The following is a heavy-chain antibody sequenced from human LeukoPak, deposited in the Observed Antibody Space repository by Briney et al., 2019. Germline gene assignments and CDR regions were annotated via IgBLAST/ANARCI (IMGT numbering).Heavy chain of an antibody. CDR3: ARPRYSSSRYMFDY. J-gene: IGHJ4*02. V-gene: IGHV1-69*01. Sequence: GASVKVSRKASGGTFSSYAISWVRQAPGQGLEWMGGIIPIFGTANYAQKFQGRVTITADESTSTAYMELSSLRSEDTAVYYCARPRYSSSRYMFDYWGQGTLVTVSS. CDR2: IIPIFGTA. CDR1: GGTFSSYA. D-gene: IGHD6-13*01.